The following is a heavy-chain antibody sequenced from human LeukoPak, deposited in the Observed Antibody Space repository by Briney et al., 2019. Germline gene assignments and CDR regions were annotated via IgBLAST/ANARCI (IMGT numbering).Heavy chain of an antibody. Sequence: SETLSLTCTVSGGSMSNYYWTWIRQPPGKGLEWIGYIHSSGSSNYNPSLKSRVTISVDTSKNQFSLKVYSVTAADTAVYYCERYGDGYRYDSWGQGILVTVSS. CDR3: ERYGDGYRYDS. D-gene: IGHD5-24*01. J-gene: IGHJ5*01. CDR2: IHSSGSS. V-gene: IGHV4-59*01. CDR1: GGSMSNYY.